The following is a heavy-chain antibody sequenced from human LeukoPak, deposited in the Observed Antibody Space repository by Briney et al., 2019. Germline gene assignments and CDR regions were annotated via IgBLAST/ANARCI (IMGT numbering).Heavy chain of an antibody. CDR2: ISSSSSTI. J-gene: IGHJ4*02. D-gene: IGHD3-3*01. V-gene: IGHV3-48*01. CDR1: GFTFSSYS. CDR3: ARVRGNTYYDFWSAAPFDY. Sequence: GGSLRLCCAASGFTFSSYSMNWVRQAPGKGLEWVSYISSSSSTIYYADSVKGRFTISRDNAKNSLYLQMNSLRAEDTAVYYCARVRGNTYYDFWSAAPFDYWGQGTLVTVSS.